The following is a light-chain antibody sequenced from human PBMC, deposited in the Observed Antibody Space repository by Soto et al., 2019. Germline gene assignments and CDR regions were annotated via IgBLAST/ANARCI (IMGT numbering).Light chain of an antibody. V-gene: IGKV1-5*01. J-gene: IGKJ4*01. CDR2: EAS. CDR3: QEYSRY. Sequence: DIQMTQSPSTLSASVGDRVTITCRARHSISTWLAWYQQKPGKAPKVLISEASNLQSGVPSRFSGSGSETEFTLTISSLQPDDIGTYYCQEYSRYFGGGTKVEIK. CDR1: HSISTW.